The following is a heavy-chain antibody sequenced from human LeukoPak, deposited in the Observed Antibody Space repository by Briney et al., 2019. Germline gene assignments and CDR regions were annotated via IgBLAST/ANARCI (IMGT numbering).Heavy chain of an antibody. CDR2: TYYRSKWYN. D-gene: IGHD2-15*01. V-gene: IGHV6-1*01. CDR1: GDSVSGDRVT. CDR3: AREFQGGHLSRFDY. J-gene: IGHJ4*02. Sequence: SQTLSLTCVISGDSVSGDRVTSSWIRQSPSRGLEWLGRTYYRSKWYNDYADFVSGRITVNADTSKSQFSLQLNYVTPEDTAVYYCAREFQGGHLSRFDYWGQGTLVTVSS.